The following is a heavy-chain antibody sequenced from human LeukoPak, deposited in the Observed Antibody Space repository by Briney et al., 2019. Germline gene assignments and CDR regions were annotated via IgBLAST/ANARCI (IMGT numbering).Heavy chain of an antibody. CDR3: ARLTVSVGKDAFDI. D-gene: IGHD1-26*01. CDR2: IYHSGST. CDR1: VYSISSGYY. J-gene: IGHJ3*02. V-gene: IGHV4-38-2*01. Sequence: SETLSLTCAVSVYSISSGYYWGWIRQPPGKGLEWIGSIYHSGSTYYNPSLKSRVTISVDTSKNQFSLKLSSVTAADTAVYYCARLTVSVGKDAFDIWGQGTMVTVSS.